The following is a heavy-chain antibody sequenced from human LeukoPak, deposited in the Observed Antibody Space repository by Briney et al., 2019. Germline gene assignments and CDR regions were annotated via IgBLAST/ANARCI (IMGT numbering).Heavy chain of an antibody. Sequence: SETLSLNCIVSNGSISGNYWSWIRQPPREGLEWIGYIYSSGSTNYNPSLKSRVTISIDTSKRQLSLQVSSVTAGDTAAYYCAKGSGYWGFDSWGQGTLVTASS. V-gene: IGHV4-4*08. CDR2: IYSSGST. CDR3: AKGSGYWGFDS. CDR1: NGSISGNY. D-gene: IGHD2-15*01. J-gene: IGHJ4*02.